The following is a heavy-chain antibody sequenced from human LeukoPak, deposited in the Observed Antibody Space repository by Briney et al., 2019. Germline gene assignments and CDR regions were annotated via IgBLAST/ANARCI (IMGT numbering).Heavy chain of an antibody. D-gene: IGHD6-19*01. CDR2: TYYRSKWYN. CDR3: ARDLGTSGWYTFDY. V-gene: IGHV6-1*01. Sequence: SQTLSLTCAISGDLVASNNGAWNWIRQSPSRGLEWLGRTYYRSKWYNDYAMPIKGRISINPDTSKNQFSLQVNSVTPEDTAIYYCARDLGTSGWYTFDYWGQGTLVTVSS. CDR1: GDLVASNNGA. J-gene: IGHJ4*02.